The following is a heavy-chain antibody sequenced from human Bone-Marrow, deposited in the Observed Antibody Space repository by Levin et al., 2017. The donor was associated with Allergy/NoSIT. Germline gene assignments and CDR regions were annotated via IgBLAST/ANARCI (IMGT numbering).Heavy chain of an antibody. J-gene: IGHJ4*02. Sequence: GGSLRLSCTASGFTFSSYWMHWVRQGPGKGLVWVSRINSDGSYTNYADSVKGRFTISRVNAKNTLYLQLNSLRAEDTAVYYCARDRDYGGNRFDYWGQGTLVTVSS. V-gene: IGHV3-74*01. CDR2: INSDGSYT. D-gene: IGHD4-23*01. CDR3: ARDRDYGGNRFDY. CDR1: GFTFSSYW.